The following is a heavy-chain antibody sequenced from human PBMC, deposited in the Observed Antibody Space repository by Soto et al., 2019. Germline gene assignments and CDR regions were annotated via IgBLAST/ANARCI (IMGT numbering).Heavy chain of an antibody. CDR3: AKGSHYDILTAYHAFDY. Sequence: EASVKVSCKVSGYTLTELSMHWVRQASGKGLEWMGGFDPEDGETIYAQKFQGRVTMTEDTSTDTAYMELSSLRSEDTALYYCAKGSHYDILTAYHAFDYWGPGTLVTVSS. J-gene: IGHJ4*02. D-gene: IGHD3-9*01. V-gene: IGHV1-24*01. CDR1: GYTLTELS. CDR2: FDPEDGET.